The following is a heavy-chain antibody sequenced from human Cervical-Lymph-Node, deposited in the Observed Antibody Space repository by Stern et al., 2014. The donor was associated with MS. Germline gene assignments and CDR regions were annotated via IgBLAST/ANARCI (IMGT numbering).Heavy chain of an antibody. CDR3: AKDIAGAVV. CDR2: ISWNGVIV. J-gene: IGHJ4*02. Sequence: VQLVESGGGLVQPGRSLRLSCAASGFSFQHYAMHWVRQAPGKGLEWVSVISWNGVIVGYADSVKGRFTVSRDNAKNSLYLQMNSLRPEDTALYYCAKDIAGAVVWGQGSLVTVSS. V-gene: IGHV3-9*01. CDR1: GFSFQHYA. D-gene: IGHD1-26*01.